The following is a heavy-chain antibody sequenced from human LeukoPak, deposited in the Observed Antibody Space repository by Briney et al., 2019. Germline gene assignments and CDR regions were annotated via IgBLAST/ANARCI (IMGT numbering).Heavy chain of an antibody. V-gene: IGHV3-48*04. D-gene: IGHD3-22*01. CDR1: GFTFSAYS. Sequence: GGSLRLSCATSGFTFSAYSLSWVRQAPGKGLEWVSHITRPGTTTYYAESVRGRFTISRDNAKDSLFLQMNSLRAEDTAVYYCARTYYSDGYYRHFDYWGQGTLVTVSS. J-gene: IGHJ4*02. CDR2: ITRPGTTT. CDR3: ARTYYSDGYYRHFDY.